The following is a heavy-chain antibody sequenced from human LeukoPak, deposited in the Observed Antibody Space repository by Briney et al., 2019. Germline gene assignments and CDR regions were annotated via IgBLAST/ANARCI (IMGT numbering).Heavy chain of an antibody. D-gene: IGHD2-2*02. CDR1: GGTLSRYA. CDR3: ARKGDCSSTSCYSPDAFDI. V-gene: IGHV1-69*05. CDR2: INPIFGTA. J-gene: IGHJ3*02. Sequence: AASVKVSCKASGGTLSRYAIRWVRQAPGKGVEWVGGINPIFGTANYAQKFQGRVTITTDESTSTAYIELSSLRSEDTAVYHCARKGDCSSTSCYSPDAFDIWGQGTMVTVSS.